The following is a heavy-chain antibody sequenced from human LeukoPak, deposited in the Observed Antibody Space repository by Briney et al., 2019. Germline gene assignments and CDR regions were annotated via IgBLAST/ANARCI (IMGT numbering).Heavy chain of an antibody. V-gene: IGHV3-7*01. CDR2: IKQDGSEK. CDR3: ARDGARPSSTSRRGYYYYYGMDV. D-gene: IGHD2-2*01. Sequence: GGSLRLSCAASGFTFSSYWMSWVRQAPGKGLEWVANIKQDGSEKYYVDSVKGRFTISRDNATISLYLQMNSLTAEDTAVYYCARDGARPSSTSRRGYYYYYGMDVLGQGTTVTVSS. CDR1: GFTFSSYW. J-gene: IGHJ6*02.